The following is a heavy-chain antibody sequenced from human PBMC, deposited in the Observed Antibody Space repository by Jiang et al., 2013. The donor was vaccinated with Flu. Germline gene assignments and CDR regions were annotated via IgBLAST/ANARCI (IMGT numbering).Heavy chain of an antibody. J-gene: IGHJ3*02. CDR3: ARDRSLPCTTATYDLFDI. CDR1: GYTFTNYG. CDR2: ISVQNGHT. D-gene: IGHD2-8*01. Sequence: QSGAEVKKPGASVKVSCKASGYTFTNYGISWVRQAPGQGLEWMGWISVQNGHTNYAQKLQGRVTMTTDTSTNIAYMELRSLTSDDTAVYYCARDRSLPCTTATYDLFDIWGQGTVVTVSS. V-gene: IGHV1-18*01.